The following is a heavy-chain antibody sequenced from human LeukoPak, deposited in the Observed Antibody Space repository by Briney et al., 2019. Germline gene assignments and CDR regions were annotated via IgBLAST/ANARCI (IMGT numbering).Heavy chain of an antibody. J-gene: IGHJ4*02. Sequence: GGSLRLSCAASGFTFSDHYMEWVRQAPGKGLEWVGRSRNKANSYTTEYAASVKGRFTISRDDSKSSLYLQMNSLKTEDTAVYYCARDMWSYGSGSGLIYWGQGTLVTVSS. CDR2: SRNKANSYTT. D-gene: IGHD3-10*01. CDR3: ARDMWSYGSGSGLIY. V-gene: IGHV3-72*01. CDR1: GFTFSDHY.